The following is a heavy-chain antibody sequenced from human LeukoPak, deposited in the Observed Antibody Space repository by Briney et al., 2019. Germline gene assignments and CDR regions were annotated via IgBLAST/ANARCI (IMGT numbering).Heavy chain of an antibody. V-gene: IGHV3-33*01. CDR2: IWSDGSSK. D-gene: IGHD6-19*01. Sequence: GGSLTLSCAASGFTFSSYGMHWLRQAPGKGLEWVAVIWSDGSSKHYGDSVKGRFTISRDNSKNTLYLQMNSLRAEDTAVYHCARGQSPSYYDMDVWGQGTTVTVSS. CDR1: GFTFSSYG. J-gene: IGHJ6*02. CDR3: ARGQSPSYYDMDV.